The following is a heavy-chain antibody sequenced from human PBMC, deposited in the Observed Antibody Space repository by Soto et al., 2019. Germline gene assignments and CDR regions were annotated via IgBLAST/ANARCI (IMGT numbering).Heavy chain of an antibody. CDR3: ARDPAAGCFDY. CDR1: GFTFSSYW. J-gene: IGHJ4*02. CDR2: INCDGSST. V-gene: IGHV3-74*01. D-gene: IGHD6-13*01. Sequence: GGSLRLSCAASGFTFSSYWMHWVRQAPGKGLVWVSRINCDGSSTSYADSVKGRFTISRDNAKNTLYLQMNSLRAEDTAVYYCARDPAAGCFDYWGQGTLVTVSS.